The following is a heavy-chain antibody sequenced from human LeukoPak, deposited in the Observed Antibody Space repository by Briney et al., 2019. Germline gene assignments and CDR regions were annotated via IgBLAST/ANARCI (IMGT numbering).Heavy chain of an antibody. CDR3: AKDSGGPYDYVWGSYRYTDAFDI. Sequence: QPGGSLRLSCAASGFTFSSYAMSWVRQAPGKGLEWVSAISSSGGSTYYADSVKGRFTISRDNSKNTLYLQMNSLRAEDTAVYYCAKDSGGPYDYVWGSYRYTDAFDIWGQGTMVTVSS. CDR1: GFTFSSYA. D-gene: IGHD3-16*02. CDR2: ISSSGGST. J-gene: IGHJ3*02. V-gene: IGHV3-23*01.